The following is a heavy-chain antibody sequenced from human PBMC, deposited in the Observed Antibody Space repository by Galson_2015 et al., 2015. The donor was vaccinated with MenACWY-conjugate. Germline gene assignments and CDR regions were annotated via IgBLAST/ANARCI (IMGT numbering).Heavy chain of an antibody. CDR1: GASIRPDY. V-gene: IGHV4-59*01. D-gene: IGHD2/OR15-2a*01. J-gene: IGHJ4*02. CDR3: AREFSY. CDR2: IYDSGTT. Sequence: ETLSLTCSVSGASIRPDYWSWIRQPPGKGLEWIGLIYDSGTTKYNPSLKGRVTISLDTSKNQVSLELSSVTAADTAVYYCAREFSYWGQGTLVTVSS.